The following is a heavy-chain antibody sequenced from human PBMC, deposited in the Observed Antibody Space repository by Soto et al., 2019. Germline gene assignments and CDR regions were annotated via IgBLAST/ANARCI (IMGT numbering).Heavy chain of an antibody. V-gene: IGHV1-69*13. D-gene: IGHD3-10*01. CDR2: IIPIFGTA. CDR3: ARDRTPNYYGSGSPFDY. Sequence: SVKVSCKVSGYTLTELSMHWVRQAPGQGLEWMGGIIPIFGTANYAQKFQGRVTITADESTSTAYMELSSLRSEDTAVYYCARDRTPNYYGSGSPFDYWGQGTLVTVSS. CDR1: GYTLTELS. J-gene: IGHJ4*02.